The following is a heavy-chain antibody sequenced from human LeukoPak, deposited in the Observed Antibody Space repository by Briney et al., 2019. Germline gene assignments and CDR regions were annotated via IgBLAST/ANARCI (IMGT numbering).Heavy chain of an antibody. J-gene: IGHJ4*02. CDR2: IYYSGST. CDR3: ASLPGIAAAGIPY. Sequence: SETLSLTCTVSGGSISSYYWSWIRQPPGKGLEWIGYIYYSGSTNYNPSLKSRVTISVDTSKNQFSLKLSSVTAADTAVYYCASLPGIAAAGIPYWGQGTLVTVSS. CDR1: GGSISSYY. D-gene: IGHD6-13*01. V-gene: IGHV4-59*08.